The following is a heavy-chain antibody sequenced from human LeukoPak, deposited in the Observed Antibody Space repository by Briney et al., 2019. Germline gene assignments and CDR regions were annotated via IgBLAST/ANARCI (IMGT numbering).Heavy chain of an antibody. Sequence: GGSLRLSCAASGFTFSSYAMHWVRQAPGKGLEWVAVIYSGGSTYYADSVKGRFTISRDNSKNTLYLQMNSLRVEDTAVYYCAKVGPLWFGELLSFDYWGQGTLVTVSS. CDR2: IYSGGST. J-gene: IGHJ4*02. V-gene: IGHV3-66*01. D-gene: IGHD3-10*01. CDR3: AKVGPLWFGELLSFDY. CDR1: GFTFSSYA.